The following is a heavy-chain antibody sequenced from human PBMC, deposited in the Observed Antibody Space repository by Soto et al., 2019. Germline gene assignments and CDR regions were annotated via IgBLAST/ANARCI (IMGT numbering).Heavy chain of an antibody. CDR3: ARLGYYDSSGYYVGY. Sequence: SETLSLTCAVSGGSISRCDYSWSWIPQPPGKGLEWIGYIYYSGSTNYNPSLKSRVTISVDTSKNQFSLKLSSVTAADTAVYYCARLGYYDSSGYYVGYWGQGTLVTVSS. V-gene: IGHV4-59*08. CDR1: GGSISRCDYS. J-gene: IGHJ4*02. D-gene: IGHD3-22*01. CDR2: IYYSGST.